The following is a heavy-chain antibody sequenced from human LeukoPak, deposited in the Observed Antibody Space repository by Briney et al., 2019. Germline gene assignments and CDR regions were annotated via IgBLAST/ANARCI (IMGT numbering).Heavy chain of an antibody. CDR1: GYSFTTYW. CDR2: IYPGDSDT. Sequence: GESLKISCKGSGYSFTTYWIAWVRQMPGKGLEWMGIIYPGDSDTRYSPSFQGQVTVSADKSISTAYLQWSSLKASDAAMYYCARQDGRALYYFDFWGQGTLVTVSS. D-gene: IGHD5-24*01. V-gene: IGHV5-51*01. CDR3: ARQDGRALYYFDF. J-gene: IGHJ4*02.